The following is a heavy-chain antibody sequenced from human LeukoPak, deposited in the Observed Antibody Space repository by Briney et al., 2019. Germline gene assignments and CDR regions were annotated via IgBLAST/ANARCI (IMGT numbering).Heavy chain of an antibody. J-gene: IGHJ4*02. D-gene: IGHD3-10*01. Sequence: GALRLSCAASGFTFSSYAMSWVRQAPGKGLEWVSAISGSGGSTYYADSVKGRFTISRDNSKNTLYLQMNSRRAEDTAVYYCAKGGRYYGSGSYYRIWGQGTLVTVSS. V-gene: IGHV3-23*01. CDR1: GFTFSSYA. CDR2: ISGSGGST. CDR3: AKGGRYYGSGSYYRI.